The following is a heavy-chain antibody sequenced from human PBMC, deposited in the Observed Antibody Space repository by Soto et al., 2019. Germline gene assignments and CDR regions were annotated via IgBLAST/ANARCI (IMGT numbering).Heavy chain of an antibody. V-gene: IGHV4-34*01. CDR3: ARVERGTATTVVDAFDI. D-gene: IGHD1-1*01. CDR2: MSHSGGT. CDR1: GGFVSSGSYY. J-gene: IGHJ3*02. Sequence: QVQLQQWGAGLLKPSETLSLTCAVYGGFVSSGSYYWSWIRQPPGKGLEWIGEMSHSGGTHFNRSLKNRVTIAVDTSKNQFSLKMASVTAADTALYYCARVERGTATTVVDAFDIWGPGTMVTVSS.